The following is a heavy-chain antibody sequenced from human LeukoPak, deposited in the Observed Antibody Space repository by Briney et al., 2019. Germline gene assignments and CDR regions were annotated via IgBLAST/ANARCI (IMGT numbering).Heavy chain of an antibody. CDR1: GGSISSSNW. Sequence: PSETLSLTCAVSGGSISSSNWWSGVRQPPGKGLEWIGEIYHSGSTNYNPSLKSRVTISVDKPKNQFSLKLSSVTAADTAVYYCAREGIADYGDYREGPYFDYWGQGTLVTVSS. V-gene: IGHV4-4*02. J-gene: IGHJ4*02. CDR2: IYHSGST. D-gene: IGHD4-17*01. CDR3: AREGIADYGDYREGPYFDY.